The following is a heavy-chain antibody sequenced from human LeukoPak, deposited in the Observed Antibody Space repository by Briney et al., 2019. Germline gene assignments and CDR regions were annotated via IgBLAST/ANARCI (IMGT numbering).Heavy chain of an antibody. CDR1: GGSFSGYY. J-gene: IGHJ4*02. CDR3: ASSGSYPHLVW. Sequence: SETLSLTCAVYGGSFSGYYWSWIRQPPGKGLEWIGEINHSGSTNYNPSLKSRVIISVDTSKNQFSLKLSSVTAADTAVYYCASSGSYPHLVWWGQGTLVTVSS. V-gene: IGHV4-34*01. CDR2: INHSGST. D-gene: IGHD1-26*01.